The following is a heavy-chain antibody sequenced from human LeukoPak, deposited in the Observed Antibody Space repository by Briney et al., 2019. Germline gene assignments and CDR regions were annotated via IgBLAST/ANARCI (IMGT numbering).Heavy chain of an antibody. D-gene: IGHD2-2*01. Sequence: PGGSLRLPCAASGFTFDDYAMHWVRRAPGKGLEWVSGISWNSGSIGYADSVKGRFTISRDNAKNSLYLQMNSLRAEDTAVYYCARDNDCSSTSCYSTYYYYMDVWGKGTTVTVSS. V-gene: IGHV3-9*01. CDR1: GFTFDDYA. CDR2: ISWNSGSI. CDR3: ARDNDCSSTSCYSTYYYYMDV. J-gene: IGHJ6*03.